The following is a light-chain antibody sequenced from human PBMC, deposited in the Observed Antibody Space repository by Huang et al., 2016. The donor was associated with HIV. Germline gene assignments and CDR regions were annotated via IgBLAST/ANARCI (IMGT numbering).Light chain of an antibody. CDR2: GAY. CDR1: QSVSSN. J-gene: IGKJ1*01. Sequence: EIVMRQSPGTLSASPGERATLSCTASQSVSSNVAWFQQKAGQAPRLLIYGAYTRATGIPARFSGSGSGTEFTLTISSLQSEDFAFYYCQQYNNWPRTFGQGTKVEI. CDR3: QQYNNWPRT. V-gene: IGKV3-15*01.